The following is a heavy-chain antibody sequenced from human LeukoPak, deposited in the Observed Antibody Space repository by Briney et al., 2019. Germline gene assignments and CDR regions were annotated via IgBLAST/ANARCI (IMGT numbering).Heavy chain of an antibody. CDR1: GYTFTSYY. V-gene: IGHV1-2*02. CDR3: ARFRGSGWYSFDL. D-gene: IGHD6-19*01. Sequence: GESLKISCKGSGYTFTSYYIHWVRQAPGQGLEWMGWINPTSFGTKYEQKFQGRVTMTRDTSISTDYMELSDLRSDDTAVYYCARFRGSGWYSFDLWGQGTLVTVSS. J-gene: IGHJ5*02. CDR2: INPTSFGT.